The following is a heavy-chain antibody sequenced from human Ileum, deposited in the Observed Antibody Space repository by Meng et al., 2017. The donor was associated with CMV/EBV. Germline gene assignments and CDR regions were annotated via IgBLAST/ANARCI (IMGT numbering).Heavy chain of an antibody. CDR3: ARDISGSYGAFDS. D-gene: IGHD1-26*01. V-gene: IGHV4-31*02. CDR1: GDFLNSGDFD. Sequence: SGDFLNSGDFDWSWIRQHPGKAFEWVGYICHTGSAYYSTSLRSRVTMSIDPSKTVLSLKLTSVTAADTAVYYCARDISGSYGAFDSWGRGVLVTVSS. CDR2: ICHTGSA. J-gene: IGHJ4*02.